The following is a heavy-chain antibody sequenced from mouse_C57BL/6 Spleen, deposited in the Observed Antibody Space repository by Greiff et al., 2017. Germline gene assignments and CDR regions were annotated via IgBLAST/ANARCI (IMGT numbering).Heavy chain of an antibody. J-gene: IGHJ3*01. D-gene: IGHD3-2*02. CDR2: IYPGSGRP. CDR1: GYTFTSYW. CDR3: ARGGPGSGDEAGFAY. V-gene: IGHV1-55*01. Sequence: QVQLQQPGAELVKPGASVKMSCTASGYTFTSYWITWVKQRPGQGLEWIGDIYPGSGRPNYNEKFKSKATLTVDTSSSTAYLQLSSLTSEDSAVYYGARGGPGSGDEAGFAYWGQGTLVTVAA.